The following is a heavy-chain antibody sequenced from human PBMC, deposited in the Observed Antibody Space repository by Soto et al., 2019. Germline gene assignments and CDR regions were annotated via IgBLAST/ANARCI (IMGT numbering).Heavy chain of an antibody. Sequence: ASMKVSGKASGYTFTSYGISWVRQAPGQGLEWMGWISAYNGNTNYAQKLQGRVTMTTDTSTSTAYMELRSLRSDDTAVYYCARDRNLPWQQLATTDYWGRGTLVTVSS. J-gene: IGHJ4*02. CDR3: ARDRNLPWQQLATTDY. CDR2: ISAYNGNT. D-gene: IGHD6-13*01. V-gene: IGHV1-18*01. CDR1: GYTFTSYG.